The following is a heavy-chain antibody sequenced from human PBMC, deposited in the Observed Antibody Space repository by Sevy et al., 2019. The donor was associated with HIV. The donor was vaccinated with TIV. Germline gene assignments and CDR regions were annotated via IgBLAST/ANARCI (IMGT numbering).Heavy chain of an antibody. CDR3: VRDERAIASHFDY. V-gene: IGHV3-48*02. Sequence: GGSLRLSCEASGFTLSSYTMNWVRQSPEKGLEWVATFDRTDITHYADSVKGRFIISRDTAKNSLFLKLNSLRDDDTAMYFCVRDERAIASHFDYWGRGTLVTVSS. CDR1: GFTLSSYT. J-gene: IGHJ4*02. CDR2: FDRTDIT. D-gene: IGHD2-21*01.